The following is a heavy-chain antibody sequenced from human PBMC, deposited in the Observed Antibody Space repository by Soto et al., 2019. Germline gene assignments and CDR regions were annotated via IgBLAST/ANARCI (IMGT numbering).Heavy chain of an antibody. Sequence: QVQLQQWGAGLLKPSETLSLTCAVYGGSFSGYQWSWIRQTPGKGLEWIGEINDSGNINYNPSLKSRVTIFIDPPNKQISLKLTCVTAAATAVYSCARGLILWVAELSRRAGYYYHMDVWGKGTTVIVSS. CDR3: ARGLILWVAELSRRAGYYYHMDV. V-gene: IGHV4-34*01. CDR2: INDSGNI. D-gene: IGHD3-10*01. J-gene: IGHJ6*03. CDR1: GGSFSGYQ.